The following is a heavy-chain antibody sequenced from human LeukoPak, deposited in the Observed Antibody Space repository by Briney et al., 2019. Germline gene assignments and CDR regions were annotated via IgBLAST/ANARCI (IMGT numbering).Heavy chain of an antibody. D-gene: IGHD3-9*01. CDR3: VKDPHVLRYFDWLPQDNWFDP. CDR2: IWYGGSNK. J-gene: IGHJ5*02. Sequence: GGSLRFSCAASGFTFSSYGMHWVRQAPGKGLEWVAVIWYGGSNKYYADSVKGRFTISRDNSKNTLYLQMNSLRAEDTAVYYCVKDPHVLRYFDWLPQDNWFDPWGQGILVTVSS. V-gene: IGHV3-30*02. CDR1: GFTFSSYG.